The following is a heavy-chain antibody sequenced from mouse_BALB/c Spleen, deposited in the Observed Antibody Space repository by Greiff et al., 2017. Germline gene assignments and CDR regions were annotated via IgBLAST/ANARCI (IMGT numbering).Heavy chain of an antibody. CDR2: IYPGSGNT. CDR3: ARTRYDYYYAMDY. D-gene: IGHD2-14*01. V-gene: IGHV1-63*01. Sequence: VQLQQSGAELVRPGTSVKISCKASGYAFTNYWLGWVKQRPGHGLEWIGDIYPGSGNTYYNEKFKGKATLTADKSSSTAYMQLSSLTSEDSAVYFCARTRYDYYYAMDYWGQGTSVTVSS. CDR1: GYAFTNYW. J-gene: IGHJ4*01.